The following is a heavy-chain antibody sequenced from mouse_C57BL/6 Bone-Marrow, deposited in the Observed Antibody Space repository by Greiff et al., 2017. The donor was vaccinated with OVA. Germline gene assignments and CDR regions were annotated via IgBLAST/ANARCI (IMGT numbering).Heavy chain of an antibody. V-gene: IGHV7-1*01. CDR1: GFTFSDFY. J-gene: IGHJ4*01. Sequence: EVKLMESGGGLVQSGRSLRLSCAPSGFTFSDFYMEWVRQAPGKGLEWIAASRNKANDYTTEYSASVKGRFIVSRDTSQSILYLQMNALRAEDTAIYYCARGSYYSKGDAMDYWGQGTSVTVSS. D-gene: IGHD2-5*01. CDR3: ARGSYYSKGDAMDY. CDR2: SRNKANDYTT.